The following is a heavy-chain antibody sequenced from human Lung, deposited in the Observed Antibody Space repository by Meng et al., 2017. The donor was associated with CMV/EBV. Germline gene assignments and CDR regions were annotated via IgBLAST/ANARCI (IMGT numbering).Heavy chain of an antibody. CDR3: ARDKSGPFTIPYYYYGMDV. D-gene: IGHD3-3*01. CDR1: GFTFRSYE. CDR2: ISSSGDII. J-gene: IGHJ6*02. Sequence: GGSXRLXCAASGFTFRSYEMNWVRQAPGMGLEWVSYISSSGDIIYYADSVKGRFPISRDNAKNSLYLQMSSLRADDTAVYYCARDKSGPFTIPYYYYGMDVWGQGTTVTVSS. V-gene: IGHV3-48*03.